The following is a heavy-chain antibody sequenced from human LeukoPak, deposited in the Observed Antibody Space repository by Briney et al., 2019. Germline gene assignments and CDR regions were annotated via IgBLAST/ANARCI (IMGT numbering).Heavy chain of an antibody. D-gene: IGHD4-11*01. CDR1: GFTFSSSA. Sequence: PGGSLRLSCAASGFTFSSSAMSWVRQAPGKGLEWVSAISGNGDNTYYADSVKGRFTISRDNSKNSLYLQMNSLRAEDTAVYYCARDDYAFDIWGQGTMVTVSS. J-gene: IGHJ3*02. CDR2: ISGNGDNT. CDR3: ARDDYAFDI. V-gene: IGHV3-23*01.